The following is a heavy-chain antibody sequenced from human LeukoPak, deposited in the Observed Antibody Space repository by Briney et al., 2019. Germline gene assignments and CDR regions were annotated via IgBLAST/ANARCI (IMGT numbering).Heavy chain of an antibody. CDR1: GFTVSSNY. CDR2: IYSGGST. Sequence: PGGSLRLSCAASGFTVSSNYMSWVRQAPGKGLERVSVIYSGGSTYYADSVKGRFTISRDNSKNTLYLQMNSLRAEDTAVYYCARVSRGPHPYYYDSSGYMDYWGQGTLVTVSS. CDR3: ARVSRGPHPYYYDSSGYMDY. V-gene: IGHV3-53*01. D-gene: IGHD3-22*01. J-gene: IGHJ4*02.